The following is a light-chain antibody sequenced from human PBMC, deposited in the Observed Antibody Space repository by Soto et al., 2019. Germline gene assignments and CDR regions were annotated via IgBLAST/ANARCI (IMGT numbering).Light chain of an antibody. Sequence: QSALSQPASVSGSPGQSITISCTGTSSDDGGYNYVSWYQQHPGKAPKLMIYDVSNRPSGVSNRFSGSKSGNTASLTISGLQAEDEADYYCSSYTSSTGRVFGTGTNVTVL. CDR2: DVS. J-gene: IGLJ1*01. CDR3: SSYTSSTGRV. V-gene: IGLV2-14*01. CDR1: SSDDGGYNY.